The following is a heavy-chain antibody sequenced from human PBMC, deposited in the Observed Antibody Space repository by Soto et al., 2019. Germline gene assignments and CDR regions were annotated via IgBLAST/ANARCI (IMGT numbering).Heavy chain of an antibody. J-gene: IGHJ5*02. Sequence: GGSLRLSCAASGFTFSSYSMNWVRQAPGKGLEWVSYISSSSSTIYYADSVKGRFTISRDNAKNSLYLQMNSLRDEDTAVYYCARDPEPAAIWHNWFDPWGQGTLVTVS. CDR2: ISSSSSTI. V-gene: IGHV3-48*02. CDR1: GFTFSSYS. D-gene: IGHD2-2*01. CDR3: ARDPEPAAIWHNWFDP.